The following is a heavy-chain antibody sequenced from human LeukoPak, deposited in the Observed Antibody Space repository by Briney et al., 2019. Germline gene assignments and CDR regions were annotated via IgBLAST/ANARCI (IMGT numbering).Heavy chain of an antibody. Sequence: ASVKVSCKASGYAFTTYGISWVRQAPGQGLEWMGWISAYNGNTKYAQKLQGRVTMTTDTPTSTAYMELRSLRSDDTAVYYCARDRGAVAGTENWCDPWGQGTLVTVSS. V-gene: IGHV1-18*04. D-gene: IGHD6-19*01. J-gene: IGHJ5*02. CDR1: GYAFTTYG. CDR3: ARDRGAVAGTENWCDP. CDR2: ISAYNGNT.